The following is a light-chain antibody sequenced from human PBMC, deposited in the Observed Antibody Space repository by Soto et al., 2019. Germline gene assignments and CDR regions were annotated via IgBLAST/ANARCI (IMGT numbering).Light chain of an antibody. Sequence: QSVLTQPASVSGSPGQSITISCTGTSSDVGGYNYVSWYQQHPGKAPKLMIYDVSNRPSGVSNRFSGSKSGNTASLTISGLQAEYEADYYCSSYTSTSTYVFGTGTKDTDL. J-gene: IGLJ1*01. V-gene: IGLV2-14*01. CDR2: DVS. CDR1: SSDVGGYNY. CDR3: SSYTSTSTYV.